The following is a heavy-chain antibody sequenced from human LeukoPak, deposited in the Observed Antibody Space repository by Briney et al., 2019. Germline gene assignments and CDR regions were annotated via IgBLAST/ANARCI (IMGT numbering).Heavy chain of an antibody. D-gene: IGHD3-10*01. CDR1: GFTFSSYS. CDR3: ARDRGLGFDY. V-gene: IGHV3-21*01. CDR2: ISSSSSYI. J-gene: IGHJ4*02. Sequence: GGSLRLSCAASGFTFSSYSMNWVRQAPGKGLEWVSSISSSSSYIYYADSVKGRFTVSRDNAKNSLYLQMNSLRAEDTAVYYCARDRGLGFDYWGQGTLVTVSS.